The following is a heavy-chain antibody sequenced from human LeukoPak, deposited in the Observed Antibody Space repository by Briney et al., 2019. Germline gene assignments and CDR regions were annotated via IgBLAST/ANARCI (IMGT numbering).Heavy chain of an antibody. CDR2: ISSSSSTI. Sequence: GGSLRLSCAAFGFTFSSYTMTWVRQAPGKGLEWVSYISSSSSTIYYADSVKGRFTISRDNAKNSLYLQMNSLRAEDTAVYYCARILPRQYRPPYYYYMDVWGKGTTVTVSS. V-gene: IGHV3-48*01. CDR3: ARILPRQYRPPYYYYMDV. J-gene: IGHJ6*03. D-gene: IGHD4-11*01. CDR1: GFTFSSYT.